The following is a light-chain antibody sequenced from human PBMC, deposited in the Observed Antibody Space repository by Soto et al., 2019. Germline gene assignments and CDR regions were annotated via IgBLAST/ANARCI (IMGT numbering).Light chain of an antibody. CDR3: QQYNGT. CDR2: KAS. V-gene: IGKV1-5*03. Sequence: DIQMTQSPSTLSASVGDRVTITCRAGQSISTWLAWYQQKPGKAPKLLIYKASNLESGVPSRFSGSGSGTEFTLTISSLQPDDFATYYCQQYNGTFGQGTKVDIK. CDR1: QSISTW. J-gene: IGKJ1*01.